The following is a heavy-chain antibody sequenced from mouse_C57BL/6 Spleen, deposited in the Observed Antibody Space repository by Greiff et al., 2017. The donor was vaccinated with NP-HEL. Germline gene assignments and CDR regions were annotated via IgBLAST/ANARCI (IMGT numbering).Heavy chain of an antibody. CDR3: ARNGNYLYYAMDY. CDR1: GYSITSGYY. V-gene: IGHV3-6*01. Sequence: ESGPGLVKPSQSLSLTCSVTGYSITSGYYWNWIRQFPGNKLEWMGYISYDGSNNYNPSLKNRISITRDTSKNQFFLKLNSVTTEDTATYYCARNGNYLYYAMDYWGQGTSVTVSS. J-gene: IGHJ4*01. D-gene: IGHD2-1*01. CDR2: ISYDGSN.